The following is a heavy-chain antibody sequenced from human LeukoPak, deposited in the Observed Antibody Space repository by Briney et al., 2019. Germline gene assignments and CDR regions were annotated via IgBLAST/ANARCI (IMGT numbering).Heavy chain of an antibody. D-gene: IGHD2/OR15-2a*01. CDR2: IDSDGSST. Sequence: GGSLRLSCAASGFSFSDYWMVWVRQVPGKGLVWVSHIDSDGSSTTYADSVKGRFTISRDNAKNTLYLLLTREGGEDTAVYYCARAAYNSSPDYWGQGTLVTVSS. V-gene: IGHV3-74*01. J-gene: IGHJ4*02. CDR3: ARAAYNSSPDY. CDR1: GFSFSDYW.